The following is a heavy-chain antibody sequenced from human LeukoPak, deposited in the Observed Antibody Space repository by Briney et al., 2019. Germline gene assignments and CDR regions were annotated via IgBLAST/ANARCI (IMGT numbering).Heavy chain of an antibody. CDR2: IKQDGSEK. CDR3: ARRGYSGYDDDALDI. V-gene: IGHV3-7*01. D-gene: IGHD5-12*01. J-gene: IGHJ3*02. CDR1: GFTFSSYW. Sequence: PGGSLRLSCAASGFTFSSYWMSWVRQAPGKGLEWVANIKQDGSEKYYVDSVKGRFTISRDNAKNSLYLQMNSLRAEDTAVYYCARRGYSGYDDDALDIWGQGTMVTVSS.